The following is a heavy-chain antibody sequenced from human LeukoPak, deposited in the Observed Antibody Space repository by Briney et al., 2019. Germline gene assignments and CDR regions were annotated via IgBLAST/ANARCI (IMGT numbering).Heavy chain of an antibody. CDR3: ARRSDYGAFDY. Sequence: SETLSLTCSVSGGSITNYYWDWIRQPAGKGLEWIGRIYTSGSTTYNPSLKGRVTMSDDTSKNQISLNLSSVTAADTAVYYCARRSDYGAFDYWGQGTLVTVSS. CDR1: GGSITNYY. V-gene: IGHV4-4*07. CDR2: IYTSGST. J-gene: IGHJ4*02. D-gene: IGHD4-17*01.